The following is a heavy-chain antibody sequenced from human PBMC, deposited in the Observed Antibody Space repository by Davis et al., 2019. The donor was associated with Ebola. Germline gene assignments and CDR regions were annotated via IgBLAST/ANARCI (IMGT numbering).Heavy chain of an antibody. CDR1: GFTFSSYS. J-gene: IGHJ3*02. V-gene: IGHV3-21*01. CDR3: ARVGARWDAFDI. Sequence: PGGSLRLSCAASGFTFSSYSMNWVRQAPGKGLEWVSSISSSSSYIYYADSVKGRFTISRDNAKNSLYLQMNSLRAEDTAVYYCARVGARWDAFDIWGQGTMVTVSS. D-gene: IGHD3-16*01. CDR2: ISSSSSYI.